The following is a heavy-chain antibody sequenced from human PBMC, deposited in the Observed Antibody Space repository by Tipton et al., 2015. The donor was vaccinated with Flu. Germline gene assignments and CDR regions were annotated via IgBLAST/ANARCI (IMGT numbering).Heavy chain of an antibody. CDR1: GGSISSGGYY. CDR3: ARDRLITIFGVVKFYGMDV. D-gene: IGHD3-3*01. V-gene: IGHV4-31*03. Sequence: TLSLTCTVSGGSISSGGYYWSWIRQHPGKGLEWIGYIYYSGSTYYNPSLKSRVTISADTSKNQFSLKLSSVTAADTAVYYCARDRLITIFGVVKFYGMDVWGQGSSVPVS. CDR2: IYYSGST. J-gene: IGHJ6*02.